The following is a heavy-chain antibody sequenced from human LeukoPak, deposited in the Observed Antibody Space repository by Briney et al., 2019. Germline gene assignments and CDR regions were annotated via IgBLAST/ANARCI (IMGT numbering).Heavy chain of an antibody. CDR3: APLIGAYFDY. V-gene: IGHV1-3*04. J-gene: IGHJ4*02. CDR2: ISTDNGNT. CDR1: GYTFTNHP. Sequence: GASVKVSCKASGYTFTNHPMHWVRQAPGQRLEWMGWISTDNGNTKYSEKFQGRVAITRDTSASTAYMELNSLTSEDTALYYCAPLIGAYFDYWGQGTLVTVSS. D-gene: IGHD3-10*01.